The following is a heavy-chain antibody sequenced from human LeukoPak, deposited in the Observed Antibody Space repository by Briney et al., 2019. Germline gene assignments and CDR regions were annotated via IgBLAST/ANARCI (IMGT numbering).Heavy chain of an antibody. Sequence: GGSLRLSCAASGFTFSTYSLNWVRQAPGKGPEWVSSISSSSDDIHYIDSVKGRFTISRDNAKNSLFLQVNSLRAEDTAVYYCARGDDILTGYYGFDSWGQGTLVTVSS. J-gene: IGHJ4*02. CDR1: GFTFSTYS. CDR2: ISSSSDDI. D-gene: IGHD3-9*01. V-gene: IGHV3-21*01. CDR3: ARGDDILTGYYGFDS.